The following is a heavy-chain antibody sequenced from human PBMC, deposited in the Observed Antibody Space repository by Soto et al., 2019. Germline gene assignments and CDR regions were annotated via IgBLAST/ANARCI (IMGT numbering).Heavy chain of an antibody. D-gene: IGHD2-2*02. J-gene: IGHJ5*02. Sequence: ASVKVSCNASGYTFTGYYMHWVRQAPGQGLEWMGWINPNSGGTNYAQKFQGWVTMTRDTSISTAYMELSRLRSDDTAVYYCARGLDCSSTSCYMGWFDPWGQGTLVTVSS. V-gene: IGHV1-2*04. CDR2: INPNSGGT. CDR3: ARGLDCSSTSCYMGWFDP. CDR1: GYTFTGYY.